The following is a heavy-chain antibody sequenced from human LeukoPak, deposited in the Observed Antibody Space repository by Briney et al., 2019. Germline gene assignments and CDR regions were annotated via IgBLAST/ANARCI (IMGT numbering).Heavy chain of an antibody. D-gene: IGHD3-22*01. V-gene: IGHV3-9*01. Sequence: GRSLRLSCAASGFTFDDYAMHWVRQAPGKGLEWVSGISWNSGSIGYADSVKGRFTISRDNAKNSLYLQMNSLRAEDTALYYCAKDGGRGPQLVVVPFFDYWGQGTLVTVSS. J-gene: IGHJ4*02. CDR3: AKDGGRGPQLVVVPFFDY. CDR2: ISWNSGSI. CDR1: GFTFDDYA.